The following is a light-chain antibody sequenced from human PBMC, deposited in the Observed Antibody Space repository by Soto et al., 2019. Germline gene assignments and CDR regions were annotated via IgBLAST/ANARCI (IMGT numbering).Light chain of an antibody. CDR1: QDISNS. V-gene: IGKV1-27*01. J-gene: IGKJ4*01. Sequence: IQMTKSPSSLSASVGDRVTITCRASQDISNSLAWYQQKPGEVPKVLIYATSILQSGVPARFCGSGSGTDFTLTISRLQPEDVATYYCQNYNSAPLTFGGGNKVEI. CDR3: QNYNSAPLT. CDR2: ATS.